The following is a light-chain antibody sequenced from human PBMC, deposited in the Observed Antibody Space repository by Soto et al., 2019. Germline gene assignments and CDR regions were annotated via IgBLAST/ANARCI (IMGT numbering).Light chain of an antibody. J-gene: IGKJ4*01. CDR2: YAS. Sequence: EVVLTQSPATLSLSPGQRATLSCGASHSVGTNLMWYQQKPGQPPRLLISYASNRATGIPGRFSGGGSGTDFTLTISSLEPEDFAVYYCQQRNYWLSFGGGTKVEI. CDR3: QQRNYWLS. V-gene: IGKV3-11*01. CDR1: HSVGTN.